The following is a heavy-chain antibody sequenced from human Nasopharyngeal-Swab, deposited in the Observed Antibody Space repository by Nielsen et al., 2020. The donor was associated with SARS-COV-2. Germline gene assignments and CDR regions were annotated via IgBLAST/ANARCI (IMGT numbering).Heavy chain of an antibody. Sequence: SETLSLTCAVSGGSISSYFWSWIRQTPGKGLEWIGYFFYNGGTNYNPSLKSRVTISVDTSKSQISLKMSSVTAADTAVYYCARGGDGGLAHFDYWGQGNLVTVSS. CDR2: FFYNGGT. CDR1: GGSISSYF. J-gene: IGHJ4*02. V-gene: IGHV4-59*01. CDR3: ARGGDGGLAHFDY. D-gene: IGHD2-21*01.